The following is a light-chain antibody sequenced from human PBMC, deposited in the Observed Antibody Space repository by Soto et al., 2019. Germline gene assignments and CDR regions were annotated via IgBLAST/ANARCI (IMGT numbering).Light chain of an antibody. CDR3: QHYNYWPPKT. CDR1: QSVGNN. CDR2: GAY. V-gene: IGKV3-15*01. J-gene: IGKJ1*01. Sequence: EIVITQSPATLSVSPGEGATLSCRASQSVGNNLAWYQQKPGQAPRLLIYGAYTRATGIPARFSGSGSGTDFTLTISSLQSEDFAVYYCQHYNYWPPKTFGQGTKVDIK.